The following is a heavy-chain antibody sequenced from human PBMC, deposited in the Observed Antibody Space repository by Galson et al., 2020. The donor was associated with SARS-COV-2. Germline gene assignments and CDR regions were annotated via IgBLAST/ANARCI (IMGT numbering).Heavy chain of an antibody. Sequence: GESLKISCAASGFTFSSYGMHWVRQAPGKGLEWVAVISYDGSNKYYADSVKGRFTISRDNSKNTLYLQMNSLRAEDTAAYYCAKDIYPGSSSWFEYYYGMDVWGQGTTVTVSS. CDR3: AKDIYPGSSSWFEYYYGMDV. CDR1: GFTFSSYG. J-gene: IGHJ6*02. CDR2: ISYDGSNK. V-gene: IGHV3-30*18. D-gene: IGHD6-13*01.